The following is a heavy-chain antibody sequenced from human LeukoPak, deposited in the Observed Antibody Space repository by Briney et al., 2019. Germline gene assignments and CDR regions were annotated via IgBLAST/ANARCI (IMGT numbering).Heavy chain of an antibody. CDR3: ARVSELSGWYRRVCFDY. J-gene: IGHJ4*02. V-gene: IGHV3-7*01. Sequence: PGGSLRLSCAASGFTFSSYWVTWVRQAPGDGLEWVAHIKQDGREKDYVGSVKGRFTISRDNAKNSLFLQMNSLRAEDTAVYYCARVSELSGWYRRVCFDYWGQGILVTVSS. CDR1: GFTFSSYW. D-gene: IGHD6-19*01. CDR2: IKQDGREK.